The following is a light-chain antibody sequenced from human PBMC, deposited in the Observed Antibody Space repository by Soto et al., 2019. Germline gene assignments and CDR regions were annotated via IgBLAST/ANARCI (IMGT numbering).Light chain of an antibody. CDR3: QQSYSTLT. J-gene: IGKJ4*01. CDR2: AAS. Sequence: GDRVTITCRARQNISSYLNWYQQKPGTAPKLLIYAASSLQSGVPSRFSRSGSGSDFTLTISSLQPEDFATYYCQQSYSTLTFGGGTKVDIK. CDR1: QNISSY. V-gene: IGKV1-39*01.